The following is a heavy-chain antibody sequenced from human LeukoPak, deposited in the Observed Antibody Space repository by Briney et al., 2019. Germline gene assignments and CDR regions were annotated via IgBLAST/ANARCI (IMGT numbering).Heavy chain of an antibody. CDR1: GYTFTGYY. J-gene: IGHJ4*02. D-gene: IGHD3-22*01. Sequence: ASVKVPCKASGYTFTGYYMHWVRQAPGQGLEWMGWINPNSGGTNYAQKFQGRVTMTRDTSISTAYMELSRLRSDDTAVYYCARSNNYYDSSGYYVWGQGTLVTVSS. V-gene: IGHV1-2*02. CDR2: INPNSGGT. CDR3: ARSNNYYDSSGYYV.